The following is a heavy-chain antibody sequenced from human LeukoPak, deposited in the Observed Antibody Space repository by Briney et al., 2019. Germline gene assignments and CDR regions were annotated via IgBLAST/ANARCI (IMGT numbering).Heavy chain of an antibody. CDR2: ISTGNGNT. V-gene: IGHV1-18*04. Sequence: ASVKVSCKTSGYTFTGYYLHWVRQAPGQGLEWMGWISTGNGNTNYAQKLQGRVTMTTDTSTSTAYMELRSLRSDDTAVYYCARDGIFKWLERGDYWGQGTLVTVSS. D-gene: IGHD6-19*01. CDR1: GYTFTGYY. J-gene: IGHJ4*02. CDR3: ARDGIFKWLERGDY.